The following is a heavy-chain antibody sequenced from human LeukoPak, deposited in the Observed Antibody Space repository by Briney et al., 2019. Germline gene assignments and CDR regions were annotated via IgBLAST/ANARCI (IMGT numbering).Heavy chain of an antibody. CDR2: IYPGDSDT. D-gene: IGHD3-22*01. CDR3: ARHYYDSNGYYYLDY. Sequence: GESLKISCKGSPYSFTSFWIGWVRQMPGKGLEWMGIIYPGDSDTTYSPSFQGQVTISADKSISSAYLQWSSLKASDTAMYYCARHYYDSNGYYYLDYWGQGTLVTVSS. CDR1: PYSFTSFW. V-gene: IGHV5-51*01. J-gene: IGHJ4*02.